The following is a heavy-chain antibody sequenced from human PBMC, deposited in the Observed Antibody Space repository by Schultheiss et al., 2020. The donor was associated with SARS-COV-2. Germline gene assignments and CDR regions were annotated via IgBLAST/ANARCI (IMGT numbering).Heavy chain of an antibody. CDR3: ARSSEYSSGLNFDY. CDR1: GGSISSSNW. D-gene: IGHD6-19*01. V-gene: IGHV4-4*02. J-gene: IGHJ4*02. Sequence: GSLRLSCAVSGGSISSSNWWSWVRQPPGKGLEWIGEIYHSGSTNYNPSLKSRVTISVDKSKNQFSLKLSSVTAADTAVYYCARSSEYSSGLNFDYWGQGTLVTVSS. CDR2: IYHSGST.